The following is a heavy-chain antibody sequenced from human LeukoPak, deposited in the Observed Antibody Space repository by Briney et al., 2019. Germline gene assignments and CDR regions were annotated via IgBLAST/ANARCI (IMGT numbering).Heavy chain of an antibody. CDR2: ISYDGRQK. Sequence: GGSLRLSCAASGFTFSTYGMNWVRKAPGKGLEWVAVISYDGRQKYYADSVKGRFTISRDNSKDTVYLQMNSLRDEDSATYYCVRVFLESLTAGYFDHWGQGTLVTVSP. CDR3: VRVFLESLTAGYFDH. V-gene: IGHV3-30*03. CDR1: GFTFSTYG. J-gene: IGHJ4*02. D-gene: IGHD3-3*01.